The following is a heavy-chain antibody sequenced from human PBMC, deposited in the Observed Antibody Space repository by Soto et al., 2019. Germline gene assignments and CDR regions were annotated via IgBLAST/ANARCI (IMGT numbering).Heavy chain of an antibody. J-gene: IGHJ5*02. Sequence: QVQLVQSGAEVKKPGSSVKVSCKASGGTFSSYAISWVRQAPGQGLEWMGGIIPIFGTANYAQKFQGRVTITAAEPTSTAYMERSSLRSEDTGVYYCARDRRVDTAMLTGLDPWGQGTLVTVSS. D-gene: IGHD5-18*01. V-gene: IGHV1-69*12. CDR1: GGTFSSYA. CDR2: IIPIFGTA. CDR3: ARDRRVDTAMLTGLDP.